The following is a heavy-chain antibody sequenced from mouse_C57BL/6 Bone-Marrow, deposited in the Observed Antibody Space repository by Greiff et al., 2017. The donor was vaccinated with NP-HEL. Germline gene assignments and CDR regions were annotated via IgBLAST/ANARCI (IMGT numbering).Heavy chain of an antibody. CDR3: ARRWVTTVDY. CDR1: GYTFTSYW. J-gene: IGHJ2*01. D-gene: IGHD1-1*01. CDR2: INPSSGYT. V-gene: IGHV1-7*01. Sequence: QVQLQQSGAELAKPGASVKLSCKASGYTFTSYWMHWVKQRPGQGLEWIGYINPSSGYTKYKQKFKDKATLTADKSSSTAYIQQSSLTYEDSAVYYCARRWVTTVDYWGQGTTLTVSS.